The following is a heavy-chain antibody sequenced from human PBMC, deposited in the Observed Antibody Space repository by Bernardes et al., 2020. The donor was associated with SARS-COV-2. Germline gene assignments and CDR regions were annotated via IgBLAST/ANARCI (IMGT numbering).Heavy chain of an antibody. D-gene: IGHD3-22*01. CDR2: IIPIFGTA. V-gene: IGHV1-69*13. CDR3: ARVGYYDSSVGDYYGMDV. CDR1: GGTFSSYA. J-gene: IGHJ6*02. Sequence: SVKVSCKASGGTFSSYAISWVRQAPGQGLEWMGRIIPIFGTANYAQKFQGRVTITADESTSTAYMELSSLRSEDTAVYYCARVGYYDSSVGDYYGMDVWGQGTTVTVSS.